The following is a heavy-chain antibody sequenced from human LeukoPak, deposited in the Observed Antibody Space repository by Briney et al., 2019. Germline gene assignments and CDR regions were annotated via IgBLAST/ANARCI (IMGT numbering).Heavy chain of an antibody. CDR2: ITSSSSYI. CDR3: ARAAYGVPDY. CDR1: GFTFSSYS. J-gene: IGHJ4*02. D-gene: IGHD4-17*01. Sequence: GGSLRLSCAASGFTFSSYSMNWVRQAPGEGLEWVSSITSSSSYIYYADSVKGRFTISRDNAKNSLYLQMNSLRVEDTAVYYCARAAYGVPDYWGRGTLVTVSS. V-gene: IGHV3-21*01.